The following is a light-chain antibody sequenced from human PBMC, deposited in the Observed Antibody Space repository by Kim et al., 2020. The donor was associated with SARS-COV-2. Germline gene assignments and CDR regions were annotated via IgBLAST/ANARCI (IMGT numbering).Light chain of an antibody. J-gene: IGKJ1*01. V-gene: IGKV1-39*01. CDR3: QQSYNSPRT. CDR1: QSFGSH. Sequence: DIEMTQSPSSLSASLEDRVTITCRASQSFGSHLNWYQQKPGKAPQVLIYAASSLQSGVPSRFSGSGSGTEFTLTINSLEREDFATYYCQQSYNSPRTFGQGTKVDIK. CDR2: AAS.